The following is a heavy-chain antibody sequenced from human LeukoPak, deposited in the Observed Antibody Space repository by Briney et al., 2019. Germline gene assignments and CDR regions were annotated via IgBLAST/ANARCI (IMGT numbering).Heavy chain of an antibody. CDR2: ISYDGSNK. V-gene: IGHV3-30*18. D-gene: IGHD3-3*01. J-gene: IGHJ3*02. CDR1: GFTFSSYG. CDR3: AKEGPQHVFYDFWSGYYSAFDI. Sequence: SGRSLRLSCAASGFTFSSYGMHWVRRAPGKGLEWVAVISYDGSNKYYADSVKGRFTISRDNSKNTLYLQMNSLRAEDTAVYYCAKEGPQHVFYDFWSGYYSAFDIWGQGTMVTVSS.